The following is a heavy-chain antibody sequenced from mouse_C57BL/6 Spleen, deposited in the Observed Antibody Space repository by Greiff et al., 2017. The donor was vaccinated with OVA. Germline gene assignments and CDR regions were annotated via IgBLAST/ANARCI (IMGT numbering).Heavy chain of an antibody. CDR2: INPSNGGT. CDR1: GYTFTSYW. J-gene: IGHJ4*01. Sequence: QVQLQQPGTELVKPGASVKLSCKASGYTFTSYWMHWVKQRPGQGLEWIGNINPSNGGTNYNEKFKSKATLTVGKSSSTAYMQLSSLTSEDSAVYYCARPHYGSSYDYAMDYWGQGTSVTVSS. V-gene: IGHV1-53*01. D-gene: IGHD1-1*01. CDR3: ARPHYGSSYDYAMDY.